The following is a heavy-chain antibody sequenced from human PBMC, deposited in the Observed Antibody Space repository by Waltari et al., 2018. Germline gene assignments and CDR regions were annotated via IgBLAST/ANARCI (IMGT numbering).Heavy chain of an antibody. V-gene: IGHV1-2*02. CDR3: ARVTLDQGGTGREDY. CDR2: INPNSGGT. Sequence: QVQLVQSGAEVQKPGASVKVSCKASGYTFTGYYMHWVRQAPGQGLEWMGWINPNSGGTNYAQKFQGRVTMTRDTSISTAYMELSRLRSDDTAVYYCARVTLDQGGTGREDYWGQGTLVTVSS. D-gene: IGHD1-1*01. J-gene: IGHJ4*02. CDR1: GYTFTGYY.